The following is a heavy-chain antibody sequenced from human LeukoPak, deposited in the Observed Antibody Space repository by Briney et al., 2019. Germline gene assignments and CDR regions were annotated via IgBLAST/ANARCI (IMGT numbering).Heavy chain of an antibody. Sequence: SETLSLTCTVSGGSISSGSYYWGWIRQPAGKGLEWIGRIYTSGSTNYNPSLKSRVTISVDTSKNQFSLKLSSVAAADTAVYYCARDLGIAAARGSEFDYWGQGTLVTVSS. D-gene: IGHD6-13*01. CDR2: IYTSGST. J-gene: IGHJ4*02. CDR1: GGSISSGSYY. V-gene: IGHV4-61*02. CDR3: ARDLGIAAARGSEFDY.